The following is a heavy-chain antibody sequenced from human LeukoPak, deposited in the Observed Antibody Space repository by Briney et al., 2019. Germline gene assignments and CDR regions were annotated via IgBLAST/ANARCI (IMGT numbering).Heavy chain of an antibody. J-gene: IGHJ4*02. CDR1: GFTFSSSD. Sequence: GESLKISCVASGFTFSSSDMHWVRQATGKGLEWVSAIGPGGDTYYPGSVKGRFTISRDNSKHTLYLQMNSLRAEDTAVYYCAKVGDMITFGGVSVYFDYWGQGTLVTVSS. CDR2: IGPGGDT. D-gene: IGHD3-16*01. CDR3: AKVGDMITFGGVSVYFDY. V-gene: IGHV3-13*04.